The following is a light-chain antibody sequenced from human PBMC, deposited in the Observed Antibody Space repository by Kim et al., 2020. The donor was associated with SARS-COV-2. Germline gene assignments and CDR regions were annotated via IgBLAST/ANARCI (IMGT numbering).Light chain of an antibody. V-gene: IGKV1-39*01. Sequence: SVGDRVTITCRESQSIGRHISWYQQKAGKAPQVLIYAASTMQRGVSSRFSGSGSGTDFTLIISSLQLEDSASYYCQQSYSSPPMYTFGQGTKLEI. CDR2: AAS. CDR3: QQSYSSPPMYT. J-gene: IGKJ2*01. CDR1: QSIGRH.